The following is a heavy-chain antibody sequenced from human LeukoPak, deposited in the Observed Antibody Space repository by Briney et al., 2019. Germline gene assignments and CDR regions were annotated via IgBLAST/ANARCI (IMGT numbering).Heavy chain of an antibody. CDR3: AKAVDTATWYNWFDP. CDR1: GFTFSSYG. J-gene: IGHJ5*02. D-gene: IGHD5-18*01. Sequence: TGGSLRLSCAASGFTFSSYGMSWVRQAPGKGLEWVSAISGSGGSTYYADSVKGRFTISRDNSKNTLYLQMNSLRAEDTAVYYCAKAVDTATWYNWFDPWGQGTLVTVSS. V-gene: IGHV3-23*01. CDR2: ISGSGGST.